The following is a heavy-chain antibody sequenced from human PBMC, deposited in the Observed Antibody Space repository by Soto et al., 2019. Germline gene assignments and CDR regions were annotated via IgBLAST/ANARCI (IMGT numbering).Heavy chain of an antibody. CDR3: AKDMGKYSSSSWRFAFDVAQDFDY. CDR2: ISGSGGST. V-gene: IGHV3-23*01. J-gene: IGHJ4*02. Sequence: EVQLLESGGGLVQPGGSLRLSCAASGFTFSSYAMSWVRQAPGKGLEWVSAISGSGGSTYSADSVKGRFTISRDNSKNTLYLQMNSLRAEDTAVYYCAKDMGKYSSSSWRFAFDVAQDFDYWGQGTLVTVSS. CDR1: GFTFSSYA. D-gene: IGHD6-6*01.